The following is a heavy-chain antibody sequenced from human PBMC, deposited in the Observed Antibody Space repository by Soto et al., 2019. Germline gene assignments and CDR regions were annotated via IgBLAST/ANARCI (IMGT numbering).Heavy chain of an antibody. Sequence: PSEPQSLPCAVSGYSIRSVYTRAWIRQPPGKGLEWVGSIYHTGDTHYNPALRSQVSMSVATSKNHSSLRLTYLTAADTAVYVCARDTNSLDLWGQGILVTVSS. CDR2: IYHTGDT. D-gene: IGHD2-8*01. CDR3: ARDTNSLDL. J-gene: IGHJ5*02. V-gene: IGHV4-38-2*02. CDR1: GYSIRSVYT.